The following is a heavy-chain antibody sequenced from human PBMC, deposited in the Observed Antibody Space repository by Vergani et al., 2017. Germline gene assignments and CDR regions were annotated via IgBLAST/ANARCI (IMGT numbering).Heavy chain of an antibody. CDR1: GFTFDDYG. CDR3: ARSIFGVAGGY. D-gene: IGHD3-3*01. Sequence: EVQLVESGGGVVRPGGSLRLSCAASGFTFDDYGMSWVRQAPGKGLEWFSGITLDGGSTGYADSVKGRFTISRDNAKHSLYLQMNSLGAEDTALYYCARSIFGVAGGYWGQGTLVTVSS. CDR2: ITLDGGST. J-gene: IGHJ4*02. V-gene: IGHV3-20*04.